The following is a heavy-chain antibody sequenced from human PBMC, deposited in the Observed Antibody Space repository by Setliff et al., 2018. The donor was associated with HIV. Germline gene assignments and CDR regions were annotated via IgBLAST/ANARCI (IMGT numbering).Heavy chain of an antibody. J-gene: IGHJ4*02. CDR3: ARAESGDYLHYFDS. D-gene: IGHD4-17*01. CDR2: INPNSGAT. Sequence: ASVKVSCKASGYTFTNYDINWVRQAPGQGLEWMGWINPNSGATDYAQNFLGRVTMARDTSSDTAYMDLNGLNSDDTAMYFCARAESGDYLHYFDSWGQGTLVTVSS. V-gene: IGHV1-2*02. CDR1: GYTFTNYD.